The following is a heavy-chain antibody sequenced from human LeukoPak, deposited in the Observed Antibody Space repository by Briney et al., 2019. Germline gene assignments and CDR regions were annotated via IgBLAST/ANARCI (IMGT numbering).Heavy chain of an antibody. D-gene: IGHD3-22*01. V-gene: IGHV4-59*08. J-gene: IGHJ2*01. CDR2: IYYSGST. CDR3: ARHPYYYDSSGYDWYFDL. CDR1: GGSISSYY. Sequence: SETLSLTCTVSGGSISSYYWSWIRQSPGKGLEWIGYIYYSGSTNYNPSLKSRVTISVDTSKNQFSLKLSSVTAADTSVYYCARHPYYYDSSGYDWYFDLWGRGTLVTVSS.